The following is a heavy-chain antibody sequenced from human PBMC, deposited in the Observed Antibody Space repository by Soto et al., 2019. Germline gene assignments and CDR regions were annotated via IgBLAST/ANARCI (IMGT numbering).Heavy chain of an antibody. CDR1: GGSFTSNNW. J-gene: IGHJ4*02. CDR2: IYRTGST. CDR3: ASRDPGTSVDY. V-gene: IGHV4-4*02. Sequence: SETLSLTCAVSGGSFTSNNWWTWVRQPPGQGLEWIGEIYRTGSTNYNPSRKSRVTISLDKSENQFARKVTSLTAADTAVYYGASRDPGTSVDYWGQGTWVTVSS. D-gene: IGHD1-7*01.